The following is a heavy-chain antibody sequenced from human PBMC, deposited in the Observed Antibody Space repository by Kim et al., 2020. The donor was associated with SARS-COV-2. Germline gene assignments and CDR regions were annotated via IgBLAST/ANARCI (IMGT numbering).Heavy chain of an antibody. CDR3: ARGQLTMVRGVNWFDP. V-gene: IGHV4-59*01. CDR1: GGSISSYY. Sequence: SETLSLTCTVSGGSISSYYWSWIRQPPGKGLEWIGYIYYSGSTNYNPSLKSRVTISVDTSKNQFSLKLSSVTAADTAVYYCARGQLTMVRGVNWFDPWGQGTLVTVSS. D-gene: IGHD3-10*01. CDR2: IYYSGST. J-gene: IGHJ5*02.